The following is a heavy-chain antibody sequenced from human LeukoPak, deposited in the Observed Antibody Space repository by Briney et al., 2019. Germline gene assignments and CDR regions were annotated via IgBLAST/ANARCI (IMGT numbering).Heavy chain of an antibody. V-gene: IGHV4-59*08. CDR2: VYYSGST. J-gene: IGHJ4*02. CDR1: GGSISSYY. CDR3: ARQTGSGLFILP. D-gene: IGHD3/OR15-3a*01. Sequence: SETLSLTCTVSGGSISSYYWSWIRQPPGKGLEWIGYVYYSGSTNYNPSLKSRVTIPIDTSKNQFSLKLTSVTAADTAVYYCARQTGSGLFILPGGQGTLVTVSS.